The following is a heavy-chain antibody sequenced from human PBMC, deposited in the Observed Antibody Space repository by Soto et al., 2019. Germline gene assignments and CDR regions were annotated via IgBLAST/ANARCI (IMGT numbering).Heavy chain of an antibody. J-gene: IGHJ5*02. V-gene: IGHV4-59*08. Sequence: SETLSLTCTVSGGSLRSYYWSLVRQPPGKGLEWIGYIYYSGSTNYTPSLKSRVTISVDTSKNQFSLKLSSVTAADTAVYYCARLEHMVFGVVMGNWFDPWGQGTLVTVSS. CDR2: IYYSGST. CDR3: ARLEHMVFGVVMGNWFDP. D-gene: IGHD3-3*01. CDR1: GGSLRSYY.